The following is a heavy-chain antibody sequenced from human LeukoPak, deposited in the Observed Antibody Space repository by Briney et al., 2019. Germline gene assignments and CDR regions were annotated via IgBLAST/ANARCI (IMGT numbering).Heavy chain of an antibody. D-gene: IGHD1-26*01. CDR3: ASRSKYSGGWHDAFDI. CDR2: ISAYNGNT. J-gene: IGHJ3*02. V-gene: IGHV1-18*01. CDR1: GYTFTSYG. Sequence: ASVKVSCKASGYTFTSYGISWVRQAPGQGLEWMGWISAYNGNTNYAQKLQGRVTMTTDTSTSTAYMELRSLRSDDTAVYYCASRSKYSGGWHDAFDIWGQGTMVTVSS.